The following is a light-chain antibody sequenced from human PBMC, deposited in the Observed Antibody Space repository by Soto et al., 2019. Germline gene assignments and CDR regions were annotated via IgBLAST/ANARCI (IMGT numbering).Light chain of an antibody. V-gene: IGKV3-15*01. CDR3: QQDNNWWT. Sequence: VMTQSPLSLPVTLGQPSSISCRASQSVYNNLAWHQQKPGQAPRLLIYSASTRATGIPARFTGSGSGTEFTLTISSLQFDDSAVYYCQQDNNWWTFGQGIKVDIK. CDR1: QSVYNN. J-gene: IGKJ1*01. CDR2: SAS.